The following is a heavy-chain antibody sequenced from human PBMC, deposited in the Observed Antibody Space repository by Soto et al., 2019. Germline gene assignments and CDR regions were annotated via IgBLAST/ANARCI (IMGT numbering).Heavy chain of an antibody. J-gene: IGHJ2*01. D-gene: IGHD6-19*01. V-gene: IGHV1-3*01. CDR3: ARSGYSSGWYRWYFDF. Sequence: ASVKVSCKASGYTFSNYGIHWMRQAPGQRLEWMGWINAGNGNTKYSQKFQDRVTITRDTSATTAYMELSSLRSEDTAVFYCARSGYSSGWYRWYFDFWGRGTLVTAPQ. CDR2: INAGNGNT. CDR1: GYTFSNYG.